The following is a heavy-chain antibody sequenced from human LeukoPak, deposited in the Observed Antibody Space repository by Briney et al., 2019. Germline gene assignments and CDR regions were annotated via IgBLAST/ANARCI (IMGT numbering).Heavy chain of an antibody. CDR1: GFIFSNYA. CDR2: IRYDGSNK. V-gene: IGHV3-30*02. D-gene: IGHD6-6*01. Sequence: GGSLRLSCAASGFIFSNYAMHWARQAPGKGREGVTFIRYDGSNKYYAESVKGRFTISRDNSKNTLYLQMNSLRAEDTAVYYCAKAIHSSSSGVVDYWGQGTLVTVSS. CDR3: AKAIHSSSSGVVDY. J-gene: IGHJ4*02.